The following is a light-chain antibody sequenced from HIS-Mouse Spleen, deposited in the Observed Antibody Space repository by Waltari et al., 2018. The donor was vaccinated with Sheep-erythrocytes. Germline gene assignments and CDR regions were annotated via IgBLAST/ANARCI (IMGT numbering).Light chain of an antibody. J-gene: IGKJ5*01. CDR3: QQRSNWPPIT. CDR2: YAS. CDR1: QSVSSY. V-gene: IGKV3-11*01. Sequence: EIVLTQSPATLSLSPGETATLSCRASQSVSSYLAWYQQKPGQAPRLLIYYASNRATGIPAMFSGSGAGTDFTLTISSLEPEDLAVYYCQQRSNWPPITFGQGTRLEIK.